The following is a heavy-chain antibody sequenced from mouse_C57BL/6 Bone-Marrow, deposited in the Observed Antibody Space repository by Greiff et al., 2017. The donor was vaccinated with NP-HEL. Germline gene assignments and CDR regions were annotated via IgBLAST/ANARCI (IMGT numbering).Heavy chain of an antibody. J-gene: IGHJ2*01. Sequence: VQRVESGAELARPGASVKLSCKASGYTFTSYGISWVKQRTGQGLEWIGEIYPRSGNTYYNEKFKGKATLTADKSSSTAYMELRSLTSEDSAVYFCASIAPGDYWGQGTTLTVSS. CDR3: ASIAPGDY. V-gene: IGHV1-81*01. CDR2: IYPRSGNT. CDR1: GYTFTSYG.